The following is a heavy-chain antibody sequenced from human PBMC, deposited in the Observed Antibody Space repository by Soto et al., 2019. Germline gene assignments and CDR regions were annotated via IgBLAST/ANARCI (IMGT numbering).Heavy chain of an antibody. CDR2: MHESGST. CDR3: AAPPRY. V-gene: IGHV4-59*01. D-gene: IGHD6-6*01. Sequence: QVQLQESGPGLVKPSETLSLTCTVSGASISSYYWNWIRQPPGKGLEWIGYMHESGSTSYNPSLKSRVTISVDTSRNQLSLKWISVTAADTAVYYCAAPPRYWGQGILVTVSS. J-gene: IGHJ1*01. CDR1: GASISSYY.